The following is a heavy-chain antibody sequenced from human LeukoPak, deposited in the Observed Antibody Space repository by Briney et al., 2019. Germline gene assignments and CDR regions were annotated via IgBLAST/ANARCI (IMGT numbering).Heavy chain of an antibody. CDR3: ARDVDAEYFDY. CDR1: GYTFTSYG. D-gene: IGHD5-12*01. Sequence: ASVKVSCKASGYTFTSYGISXVRXXXGXGXEWMGWISAYNGNTNYAQKLQGRVTMTTDTSTSTAYMELRSLRSDDTAVYYCARDVDAEYFDYWGQGTLVTVSS. J-gene: IGHJ4*02. V-gene: IGHV1-18*01. CDR2: ISAYNGNT.